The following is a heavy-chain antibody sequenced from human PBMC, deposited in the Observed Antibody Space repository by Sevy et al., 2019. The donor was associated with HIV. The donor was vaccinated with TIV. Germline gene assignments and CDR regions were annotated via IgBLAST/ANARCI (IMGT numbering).Heavy chain of an antibody. J-gene: IGHJ3*02. D-gene: IGHD2-2*02. CDR2: ISGISNYI. Sequence: GGSLRLSCAASGFTFSSYSMNWVRQAPGKGLEWVSSISGISNYIYYADSMKGRFTVARDNARNSLYLQMNSLRAEDTAVYYCARNNCSITNCYMGDVFDIWGQGTMVTV. V-gene: IGHV3-21*01. CDR3: ARNNCSITNCYMGDVFDI. CDR1: GFTFSSYS.